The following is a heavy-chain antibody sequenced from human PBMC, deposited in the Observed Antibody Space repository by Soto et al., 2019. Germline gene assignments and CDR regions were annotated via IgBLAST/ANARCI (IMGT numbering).Heavy chain of an antibody. CDR3: ARRGTVRDGRYYFDY. CDR2: ISYDGSNK. CDR1: GFTFSSYG. V-gene: IGHV3-30*03. Sequence: QVQLVESGGGVVQPGRSLRLSCAASGFTFSSYGMHWVRQAPGKGLEWVAVISYDGSNKYYADSVKGRFTISRDNSKNTLYLQMNSLRAEDTAVYYCARRGTVRDGRYYFDYWGQGTLVAVSS. D-gene: IGHD4-17*01. J-gene: IGHJ4*02.